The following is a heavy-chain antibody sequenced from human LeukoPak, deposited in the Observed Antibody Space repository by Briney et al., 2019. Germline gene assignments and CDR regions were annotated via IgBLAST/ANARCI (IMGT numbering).Heavy chain of an antibody. CDR3: ARGGGSYYSYYYYYYMDV. Sequence: ASVKVSCKASGGTFSSYAISWVRQAPGQGLEWMGGIIPIFGTANYAQKFQGRVTITADESTSTAYMELSSLRSEDTAVYYCARGGGSYYSYYYYYYMDVWGKGTTVTISS. J-gene: IGHJ6*03. CDR1: GGTFSSYA. D-gene: IGHD1-26*01. V-gene: IGHV1-69*13. CDR2: IIPIFGTA.